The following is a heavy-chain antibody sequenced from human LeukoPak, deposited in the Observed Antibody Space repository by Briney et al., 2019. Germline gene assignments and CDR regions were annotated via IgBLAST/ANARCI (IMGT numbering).Heavy chain of an antibody. V-gene: IGHV1-69*04. J-gene: IGHJ3*02. CDR3: ARAPGDSSSWLESAFDI. CDR2: IIPILTIT. Sequence: SVKVSCKTSGATFRSYAISWVRQAPGQGLEWMGRIIPILTITNYAQKFQGRVTITADKSTSTAYMDLSSLRSEDTAVYYCARAPGDSSSWLESAFDIWGQGTMVTVSS. D-gene: IGHD6-13*01. CDR1: GATFRSYA.